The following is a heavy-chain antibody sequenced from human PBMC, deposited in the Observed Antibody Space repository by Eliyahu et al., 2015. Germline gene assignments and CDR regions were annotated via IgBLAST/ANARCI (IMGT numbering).Heavy chain of an antibody. CDR3: ARGDQNSGWYANWFDP. CDR1: GGSFDNYA. Sequence: QVQLVQSGAEVKKPGSSVKVSCKTSGGSFDNYAFSWVRQAPGQGLEWMGGIIPIFGTTVYAQNFEGRVTITADESTSTVYMELKSLTIENTAVYYCARGDQNSGWYANWFDPWGQGTLVTVSS. D-gene: IGHD6-19*01. CDR2: IIPIFGTT. J-gene: IGHJ5*02. V-gene: IGHV1-69*01.